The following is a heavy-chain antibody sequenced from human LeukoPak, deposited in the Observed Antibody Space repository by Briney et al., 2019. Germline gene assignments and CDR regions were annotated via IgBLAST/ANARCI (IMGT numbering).Heavy chain of an antibody. V-gene: IGHV3-64D*06. CDR1: GFTFSSYA. CDR3: ATGVLWIQLWFDAFDI. J-gene: IGHJ3*02. CDR2: ISSNGGST. Sequence: PGGSLRLSCSASGFTFSSYAMHWVRQAPGKGLEYVSAISSNGGSTYYADSVKGRFTISRDNSKNTLYLQMSSLRSEDTAVYYCATGVLWIQLWFDAFDIWGQGTMVTVTS. D-gene: IGHD5-18*01.